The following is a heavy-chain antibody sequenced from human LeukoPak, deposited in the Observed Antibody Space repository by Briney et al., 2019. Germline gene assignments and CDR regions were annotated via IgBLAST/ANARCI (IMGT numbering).Heavy chain of an antibody. CDR1: GFTFSTYA. D-gene: IGHD2-2*01. V-gene: IGHV3-23*01. CDR2: ISVSGGRT. CDR3: AKEGYCSSTSCQPLRGYYYYYMDV. J-gene: IGHJ6*03. Sequence: GGSLRLSCAASGFTFSTYAMSWVREAPGKGLEWVSGISVSGGRTDYADSVKGRFTISRDNSKNTLYLQMNSLRAEDTAVYYCAKEGYCSSTSCQPLRGYYYYYMDVWGKGTTVTVSS.